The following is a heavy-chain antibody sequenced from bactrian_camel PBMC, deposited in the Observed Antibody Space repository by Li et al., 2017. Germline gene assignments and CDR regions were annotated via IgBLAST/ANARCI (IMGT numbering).Heavy chain of an antibody. CDR1: GDSVRRYC. CDR2: IDEGGGIT. CDR3: ALGEFFGASLATVAARGTRDFDH. J-gene: IGHJ4*01. Sequence: VQLVESGGGSVQAGGSLRLSCAASGDSVRRYCMAWFRQAPGKEREGVADIDEGGGITYAASVKGRFTISKDNANNILDLQMNSLEPEDTAMYYCALGEFFGASLATVAARGTRDFDHWGQGTHVTVS. D-gene: IGHD4*01. V-gene: IGHV3S26*01.